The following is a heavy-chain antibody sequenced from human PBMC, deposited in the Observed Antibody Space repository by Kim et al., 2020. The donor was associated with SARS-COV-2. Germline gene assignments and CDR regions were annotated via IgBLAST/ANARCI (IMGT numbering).Heavy chain of an antibody. CDR1: GGSFSGYY. V-gene: IGHV4-34*01. J-gene: IGHJ4*02. Sequence: SETLSLTCAVYGGSFSGYYWSWIRQPPGKGLEWIGEINHSGSTNYNPSLKSRVTISVDTSKNQFSLKLSSVTAADTAVYYCARGGKYSSGPWGYWGQGT. D-gene: IGHD6-19*01. CDR3: ARGGKYSSGPWGY. CDR2: INHSGST.